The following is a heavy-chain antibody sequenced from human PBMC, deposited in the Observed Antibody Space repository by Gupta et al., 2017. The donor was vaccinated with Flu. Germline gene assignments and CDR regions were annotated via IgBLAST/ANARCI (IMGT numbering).Heavy chain of an antibody. Sequence: EVQLVESGGGLVQPGGSLRLSCAASGFTFSSYSMNWVRQAPGKGLEWVSYISSSSSTIYYADSVKGRFTISRDNAKNSLYLQMNSLRAEDTAVYYCAGFVDTAMVAFDYWGQGTLVTVSS. J-gene: IGHJ4*02. V-gene: IGHV3-48*01. CDR1: GFTFSSYS. CDR3: AGFVDTAMVAFDY. D-gene: IGHD5-18*01. CDR2: ISSSSSTI.